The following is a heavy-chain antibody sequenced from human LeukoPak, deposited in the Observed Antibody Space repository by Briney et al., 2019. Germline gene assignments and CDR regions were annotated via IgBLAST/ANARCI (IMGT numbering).Heavy chain of an antibody. CDR1: GFTVSNNG. CDR2: ISYDGSNK. V-gene: IGHV3-30*03. J-gene: IGHJ4*02. CDR3: ADGDY. Sequence: PGRSLRLSCAASGFTVSNNGMHWVRQAPGKGLEWVALISYDGSNKWYADSVKGRFTISRDNSKNTLYLQMNSLRPEDTAVYYCADGDYWGQGTLVTVSS.